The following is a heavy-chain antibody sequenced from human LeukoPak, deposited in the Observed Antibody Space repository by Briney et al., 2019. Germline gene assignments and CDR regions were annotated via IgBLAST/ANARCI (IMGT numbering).Heavy chain of an antibody. Sequence: GGTLRLSCAASGFTFSSYGMSWVRQAPGKGLEWVSVIYSGGSTYYADSVKGRFTISRDNSKNTLYLQMNSLRAEDTAVYHCARVASDYCSSTSCDDYWGQGTLVTVSS. V-gene: IGHV3-53*01. J-gene: IGHJ4*02. CDR3: ARVASDYCSSTSCDDY. CDR2: IYSGGST. CDR1: GFTFSSYG. D-gene: IGHD2-2*01.